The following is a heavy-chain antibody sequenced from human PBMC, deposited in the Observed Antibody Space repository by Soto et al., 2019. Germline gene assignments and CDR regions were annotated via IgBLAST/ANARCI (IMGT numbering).Heavy chain of an antibody. J-gene: IGHJ6*03. Sequence: EVQLLESGGVLVQPGGSLRLSCAASGFTFSTYAMSWVRQAPGKGLEWVSTITTSGGNTYYADSVQGRFTISRDNSKNTLYLKMKSLRAEDTAVYYCAGRYCTNGVCYTNYYYYIDVWGKGTTVTVSS. CDR3: AGRYCTNGVCYTNYYYYIDV. D-gene: IGHD2-8*01. CDR1: GFTFSTYA. CDR2: ITTSGGNT. V-gene: IGHV3-23*01.